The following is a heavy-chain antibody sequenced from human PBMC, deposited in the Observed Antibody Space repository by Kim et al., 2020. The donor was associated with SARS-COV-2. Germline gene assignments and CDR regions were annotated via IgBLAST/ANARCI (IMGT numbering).Heavy chain of an antibody. V-gene: IGHV3-48*03. CDR1: GFTFSSYE. CDR3: ASLWLDSWFSLGDWFDP. D-gene: IGHD6-13*01. J-gene: IGHJ5*02. Sequence: GGSLRLSCAASGFTFSSYEMNWVRQAPGKGLEWVSYISSSGSTIYYADSVKGRFTISRDNAKNSLYLQMNSLRAEDTAVYYCASLWLDSWFSLGDWFDPWGQGTLVTVSS. CDR2: ISSSGSTI.